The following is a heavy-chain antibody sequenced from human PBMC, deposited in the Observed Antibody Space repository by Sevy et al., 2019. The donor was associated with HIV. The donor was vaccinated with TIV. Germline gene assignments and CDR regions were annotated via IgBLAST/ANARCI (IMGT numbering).Heavy chain of an antibody. J-gene: IGHJ5*02. Sequence: GGSLRLSCAASGFPFSNYWMSWVRQAPGKGLEWVANINIDGSEKNYVEYVKGRSIISRDNAKNSLYLQMNSLTVEDTAIYYCARAHIMCSSDDCSPGWFDPWGPGTLVTVSS. CDR3: ARAHIMCSSDDCSPGWFDP. V-gene: IGHV3-7*01. CDR1: GFPFSNYW. D-gene: IGHD2-2*01. CDR2: INIDGSEK.